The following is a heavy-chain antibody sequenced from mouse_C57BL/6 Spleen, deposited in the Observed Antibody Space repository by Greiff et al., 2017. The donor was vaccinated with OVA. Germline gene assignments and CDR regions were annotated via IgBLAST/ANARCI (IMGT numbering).Heavy chain of an antibody. CDR1: GYTFTSYW. Sequence: QVHVKQPGAELVKPGASVKLSCKASGYTFTSYWMQWVKQRPGQGLEWIGEIDPSDSYTNYNQKFKGKATLTVDTSSSTAYMHLSSLTSEDSAVYYCARVLYYAMDYWGQGTSVTVSS. CDR3: ARVLYYAMDY. J-gene: IGHJ4*01. CDR2: IDPSDSYT. V-gene: IGHV1-50*01.